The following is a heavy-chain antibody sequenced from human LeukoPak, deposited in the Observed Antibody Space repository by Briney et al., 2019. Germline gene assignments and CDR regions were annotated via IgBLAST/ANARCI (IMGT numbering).Heavy chain of an antibody. Sequence: GGSLRLSCAASGFTFSSYAMSWVRQAPGKGLEWVGRIRSKTDGGTTDYAAPVKGRFTISRDDSKNTLYLQMDSLKTEDTALYYCTTESPYFDYWGQGTLVTVSS. J-gene: IGHJ4*02. CDR2: IRSKTDGGTT. CDR3: TTESPYFDY. CDR1: GFTFSSYA. V-gene: IGHV3-15*01.